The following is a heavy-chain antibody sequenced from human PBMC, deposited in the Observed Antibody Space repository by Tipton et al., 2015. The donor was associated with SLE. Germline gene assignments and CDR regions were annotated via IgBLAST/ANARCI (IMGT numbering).Heavy chain of an antibody. J-gene: IGHJ4*02. CDR3: ARCFCGGDEDGYFDY. CDR2: ISNDGSNE. V-gene: IGHV3-30-3*01. D-gene: IGHD2-21*02. CDR1: RFSFSDYA. Sequence: QVQLVQSGGGVVQPGRSLRLSCAASRFSFSDYAMHWVRQAPGKGLEWVALISNDGSNEHYADSVKGRFTISRDNSKNTLYLQMNSLRGEDTAVYYCARCFCGGDEDGYFDYWGQGTLVAVSS.